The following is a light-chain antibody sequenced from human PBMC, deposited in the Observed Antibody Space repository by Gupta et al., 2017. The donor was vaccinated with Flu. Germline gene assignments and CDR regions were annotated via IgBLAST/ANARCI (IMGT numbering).Light chain of an antibody. Sequence: PSPDILSLSPGERVSLSCRASENIGSGSLAWYRLRPGQAPRLLICDTSKRATAVPDRVRGSGSGADFTLTIDRMEPEDFAGYYCQLCARVFCTFGHGTKVEIK. CDR3: QLCARVFCT. CDR2: DTS. J-gene: IGKJ2*02. V-gene: IGKV3D-20*02. CDR1: ENIGSGS.